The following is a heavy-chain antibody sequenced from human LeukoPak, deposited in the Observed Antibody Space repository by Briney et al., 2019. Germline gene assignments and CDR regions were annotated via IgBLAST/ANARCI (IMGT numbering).Heavy chain of an antibody. Sequence: GASVKVSCKASGYTFTSYDINWVRQATGQGLEWMGWMNPNSGNTGYAQKFQGRVTMTTDTSTSTAYMELRSLRSDDTAVYYCVRYSLGYGSGSSWGQGALVTVSS. CDR3: VRYSLGYGSGSS. CDR2: MNPNSGNT. V-gene: IGHV1-8*01. J-gene: IGHJ5*02. CDR1: GYTFTSYD. D-gene: IGHD3-10*01.